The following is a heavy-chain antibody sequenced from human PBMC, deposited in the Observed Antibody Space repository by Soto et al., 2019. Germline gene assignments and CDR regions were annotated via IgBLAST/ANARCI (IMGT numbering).Heavy chain of an antibody. V-gene: IGHV3-33*01. J-gene: IGHJ5*02. Sequence: QVQLVETGGGVVQPGRSLRLSCAASGFTFSSYGMHWVRQAPGKGLEWVAVIWYDGSNKYYADSVKGRFTISRDNSKNTLYLQMNSLRAEDTAVYYCARERGRISWFYPWGQGTLVTVSS. CDR2: IWYDGSNK. CDR1: GFTFSSYG. CDR3: ARERGRISWFYP.